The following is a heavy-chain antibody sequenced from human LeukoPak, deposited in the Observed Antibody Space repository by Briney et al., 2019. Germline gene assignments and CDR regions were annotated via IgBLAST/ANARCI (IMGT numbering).Heavy chain of an antibody. CDR2: IRYDGSNK. CDR3: ARDSGSSWYGPGY. Sequence: PGGSLRLSCAASGLTFSSYGMHWVRQAPGKGLEWVAFIRYDGSNKYYADSVKGRFTISRDNAKNTLYLQMNSLRAEDTAVYYCARDSGSSWYGPGYWGQGTLVTVSS. J-gene: IGHJ4*02. D-gene: IGHD6-13*01. CDR1: GLTFSSYG. V-gene: IGHV3-30*02.